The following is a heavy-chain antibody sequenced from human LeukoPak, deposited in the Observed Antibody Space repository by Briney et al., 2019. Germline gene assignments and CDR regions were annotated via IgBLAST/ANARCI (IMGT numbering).Heavy chain of an antibody. CDR2: ISSSSNSI. D-gene: IGHD6-19*01. V-gene: IGHV3-48*02. CDR3: ARDHSGGSGWYGNYSYGMDV. CDR1: GFTFSSYS. Sequence: PGGSLRLSCAASGFTFSSYSMNWVRQAPGKGLEWVSYISSSSNSIYYADSVKGRFTISRDNGKNSLYLQMNSLRDEDTAVYYCARDHSGGSGWYGNYSYGMDVWGQGTTVTVSS. J-gene: IGHJ6*02.